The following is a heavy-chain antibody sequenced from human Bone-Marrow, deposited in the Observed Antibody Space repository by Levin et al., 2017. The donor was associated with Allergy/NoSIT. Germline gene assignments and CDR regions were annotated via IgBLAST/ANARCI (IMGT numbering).Heavy chain of an antibody. CDR2: IYGGNST. Sequence: GESLKISCAASDFTVRTNYVSWVRQASGKGLEWVSVIYGGNSTYYADSVKGRFTVSRDTSHNTVYLQMRSLRAEDTGAYYCATARVPTPGYFDSWGQGVLVTVSP. V-gene: IGHV3-53*01. J-gene: IGHJ4*02. D-gene: IGHD3-10*01. CDR3: ATARVPTPGYFDS. CDR1: DFTVRTNY.